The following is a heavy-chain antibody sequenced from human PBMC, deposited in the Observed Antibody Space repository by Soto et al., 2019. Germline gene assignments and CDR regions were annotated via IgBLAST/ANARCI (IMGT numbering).Heavy chain of an antibody. V-gene: IGHV1-18*04. CDR1: GYTFTSYG. Sequence: ASVKVSCKASGYTFTSYGISWVRQAPGQGLEWMGWIGAYNGNTNNAKKLQGRVTMTTDTSTSTAYMELRSLRSDDTAVYYCARDSYYYDSSGFAFDYWGQGTLVTVSS. CDR2: IGAYNGNT. CDR3: ARDSYYYDSSGFAFDY. J-gene: IGHJ4*02. D-gene: IGHD3-22*01.